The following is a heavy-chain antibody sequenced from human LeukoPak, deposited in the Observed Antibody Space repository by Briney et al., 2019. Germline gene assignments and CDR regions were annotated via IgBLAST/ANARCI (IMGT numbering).Heavy chain of an antibody. J-gene: IGHJ4*02. CDR1: GYTFTGYY. Sequence: ASVKVSCKASGYTFTGYYMHRVRQAPGQGLEWMGRINPNSGGTNYAQKFQGRVTMTRDTSISTAYMELSRLRSDDTAVYYCARDQAFGYSYGLYYFDYWGQGTLVTVSS. V-gene: IGHV1-2*06. D-gene: IGHD5-18*01. CDR2: INPNSGGT. CDR3: ARDQAFGYSYGLYYFDY.